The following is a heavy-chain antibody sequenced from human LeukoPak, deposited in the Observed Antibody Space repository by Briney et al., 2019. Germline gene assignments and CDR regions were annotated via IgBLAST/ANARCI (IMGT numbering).Heavy chain of an antibody. CDR2: ISAYNGNT. J-gene: IGHJ5*02. Sequence: ASVKVSCKTSGYTFNSYDISWVRQAPGQGLEWMGWISAYNGNTNYAQRFQGRVTMTTDTSTSTAYMELWNLRSDDTAVYYCARDMYYYSRTGFDPWGQGTLVTVSS. V-gene: IGHV1-18*04. CDR1: GYTFNSYD. CDR3: ARDMYYYSRTGFDP. D-gene: IGHD3-10*01.